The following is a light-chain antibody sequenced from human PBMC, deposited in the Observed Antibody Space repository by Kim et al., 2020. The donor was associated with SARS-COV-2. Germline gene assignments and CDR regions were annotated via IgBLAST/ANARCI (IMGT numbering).Light chain of an antibody. J-gene: IGKJ1*01. Sequence: EIVLTQSPGTLSLSPGDRATLSCRASQVVSSSYLAWYQQKPGQAPRLLIYGASRRATGIPDRFSGSGSGTDFTLTISRLEPEDFAVYHCQQCGNSPWSFGQGTKVDIK. CDR2: GAS. CDR3: QQCGNSPWS. V-gene: IGKV3-20*01. CDR1: QVVSSSY.